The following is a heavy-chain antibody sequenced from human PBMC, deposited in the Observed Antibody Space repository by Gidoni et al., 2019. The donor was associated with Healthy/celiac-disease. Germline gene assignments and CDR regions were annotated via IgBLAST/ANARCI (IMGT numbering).Heavy chain of an antibody. D-gene: IGHD6-19*01. CDR1: GFTFSSYD. V-gene: IGHV3-13*01. CDR3: ARGAGKLDY. Sequence: EVQLVESGGGLVQPGGSRRLSCAASGFTFSSYDMHWVRQATGKGLEWVSAMGTAGDTYYPGSVKGRFTISRENAKNSLYLQMNSLRAGDTAVYYCARGAGKLDYWGQGTLVTVSS. CDR2: MGTAGDT. J-gene: IGHJ4*02.